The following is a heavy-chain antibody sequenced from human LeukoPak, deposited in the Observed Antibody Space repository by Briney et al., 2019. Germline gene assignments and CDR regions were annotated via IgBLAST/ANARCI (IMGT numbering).Heavy chain of an antibody. CDR2: FDWDDDK. Sequence: SGPALVKPTQTLTLTCTFSGFSLSTTGMCVSWIRQPPGKALEWLARFDWDDDKHCTTSLKTRLTISKDTSKNQVVLTMTNMDPADTATYYCARTRGQYYYDSSGYPFDYWGQGTLVTVSS. CDR1: GFSLSTTGMC. D-gene: IGHD3-22*01. CDR3: ARTRGQYYYDSSGYPFDY. J-gene: IGHJ4*02. V-gene: IGHV2-70*11.